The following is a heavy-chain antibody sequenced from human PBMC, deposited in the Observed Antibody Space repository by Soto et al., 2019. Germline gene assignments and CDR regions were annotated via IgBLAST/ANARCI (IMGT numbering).Heavy chain of an antibody. CDR2: IIPIFGTA. V-gene: IGHV1-69*12. CDR1: GGTFSSYA. D-gene: IGHD3-16*01. J-gene: IGHJ6*02. CDR3: ASAWGPSYYYGMDV. Sequence: QVQLVQCGAEVKKPGSSVKVSCKASGGTFSSYAISWVRQAPGQGLEWMGGIIPIFGTADYAQKFQGRVAITADASTSTAYMELSSVRSEDTAVYYCASAWGPSYYYGMDVWGQGTTVTVSS.